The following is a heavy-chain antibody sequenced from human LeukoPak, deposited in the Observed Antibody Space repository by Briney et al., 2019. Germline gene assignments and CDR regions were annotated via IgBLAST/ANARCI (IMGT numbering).Heavy chain of an antibody. CDR2: ISGSGGST. J-gene: IGHJ4*02. V-gene: IGHV3-23*01. Sequence: GGSLTLSCAASGFSFSSYAMSWVRQAPGKGLEWVSGISGSGGSTYYADSVKGRFTISRDNSKNTLYLQMNSLRAEDTAVYYCTREGPYYYDSSGYYYDYWGQGTLVTVSS. CDR1: GFSFSSYA. D-gene: IGHD3-22*01. CDR3: TREGPYYYDSSGYYYDY.